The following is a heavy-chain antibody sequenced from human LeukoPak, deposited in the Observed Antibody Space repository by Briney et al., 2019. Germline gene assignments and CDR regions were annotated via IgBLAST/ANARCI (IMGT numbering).Heavy chain of an antibody. J-gene: IGHJ4*02. CDR2: INHSGST. CDR3: ASTEYGSGSYYN. Sequence: SETLSLTCAVYGGSFGGYYWSWIRQPPGKGLEWIGEINHSGSTNYNPSLKSRVTISVDTSKNQFSLKLSSVTAADTAVYYCASTEYGSGSYYNWGQGTLVTVSS. V-gene: IGHV4-34*01. CDR1: GGSFGGYY. D-gene: IGHD3-10*01.